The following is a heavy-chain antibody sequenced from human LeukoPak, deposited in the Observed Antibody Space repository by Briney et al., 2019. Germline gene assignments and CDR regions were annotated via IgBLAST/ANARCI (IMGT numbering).Heavy chain of an antibody. J-gene: IGHJ4*02. D-gene: IGHD1-26*01. Sequence: GGSLRLSCAASGFTFSSYAMSWVRQAPGKGLEWVSAISGSGGSTYYADSVKGRFTISRDDSKNTLYLQMNSLRAEDTAVYYCAKDRGWYDIVGATSINYWGQGTLVTVSS. V-gene: IGHV3-23*01. CDR1: GFTFSSYA. CDR3: AKDRGWYDIVGATSINY. CDR2: ISGSGGST.